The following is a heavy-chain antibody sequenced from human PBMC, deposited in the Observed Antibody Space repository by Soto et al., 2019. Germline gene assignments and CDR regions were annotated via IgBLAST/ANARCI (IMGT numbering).Heavy chain of an antibody. CDR2: INLRGGTT. Sequence: QVQLMQSGAEVRKPGASVRLSCETSGYNFNQYYIHWVRQDPGQGLEWMGIINLRGGTTEYAHKFRGRVTVTGDTSTSTAYMELRSLRSEDTAIYFCARGPDDSDVPRWDYWGQGTLVPVSS. D-gene: IGHD4-17*01. CDR1: GYNFNQYY. CDR3: ARGPDDSDVPRWDY. V-gene: IGHV1-46*02. J-gene: IGHJ4*02.